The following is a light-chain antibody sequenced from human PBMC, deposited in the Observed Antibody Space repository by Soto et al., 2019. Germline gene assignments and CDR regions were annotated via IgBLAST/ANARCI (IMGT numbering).Light chain of an antibody. CDR3: QHFDNLPLT. J-gene: IGKJ4*01. V-gene: IGKV1-33*01. Sequence: DLQMTQSPSSLSASVGDRVTITCQASQDISNYLNWYQQKPGKAPKILMYGVSVLEAGVPSRFSGGGSGTHFTLTISSLQAEDAATYYCQHFDNLPLTFGGGTKVEIK. CDR2: GVS. CDR1: QDISNY.